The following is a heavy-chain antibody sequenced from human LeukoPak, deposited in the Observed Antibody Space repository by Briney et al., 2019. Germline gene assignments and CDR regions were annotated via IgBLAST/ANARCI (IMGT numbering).Heavy chain of an antibody. V-gene: IGHV3-7*01. Sequence: GGSLRLSCAACGFIFTDYWMYWVRQAPGGGVAWVANIKEDGSEKNYVDSVKGRFTISRDNAKNSVYLQMNSLRAEDMAVYYCAKGFGESPGYWGQGTLVTVSS. CDR1: GFIFTDYW. CDR3: AKGFGESPGY. D-gene: IGHD3-10*01. J-gene: IGHJ4*02. CDR2: IKEDGSEK.